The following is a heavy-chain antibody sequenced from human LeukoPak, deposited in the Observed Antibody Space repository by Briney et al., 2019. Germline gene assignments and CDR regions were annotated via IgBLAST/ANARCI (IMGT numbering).Heavy chain of an antibody. CDR1: GFTFSRYE. J-gene: IGHJ6*04. CDR2: ISSSGSTI. V-gene: IGHV3-48*03. CDR3: AELGITMIGGV. D-gene: IGHD3-10*02. Sequence: GGSLRLSCAASGFTFSRYEMNWVRQAPGKGLGWVSYISSSGSTIYYADSVKGRFTISRDNAKNSLYLQMNSLRAEDTAVYYCAELGITMIGGVWGKGTTVTISS.